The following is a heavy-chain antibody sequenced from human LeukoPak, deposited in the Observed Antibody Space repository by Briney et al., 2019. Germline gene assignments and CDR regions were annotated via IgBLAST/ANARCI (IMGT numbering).Heavy chain of an antibody. D-gene: IGHD5-24*01. CDR1: GFTFSGYG. CDR2: ISGSGGST. CDR3: ARGGDGFTFDY. J-gene: IGHJ4*02. Sequence: GGSLRLSCAASGFTFSGYGMSWVRQAPGKGLEWVSAISGSGGSTYYADSVKGRFTISRDNSKNTLYLQMNSLRSEDTAVYYCARGGDGFTFDYWGQGTLVTVSS. V-gene: IGHV3-23*01.